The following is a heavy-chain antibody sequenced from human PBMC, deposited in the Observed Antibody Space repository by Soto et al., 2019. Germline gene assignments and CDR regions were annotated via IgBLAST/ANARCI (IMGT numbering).Heavy chain of an antibody. J-gene: IGHJ6*02. Sequence: QVQLVESGGGVVQPGRSLRLSCAASGFTFSNYGMHWVRQAPGKGLAWVAVISYDGSNKYYADSVKGRFTISRDNSKKTLYLQMNSLSAEDTSVYYCAKDRRPNYYYGMDVWGQGTTVTVSS. V-gene: IGHV3-30*18. CDR2: ISYDGSNK. CDR1: GFTFSNYG. D-gene: IGHD6-25*01. CDR3: AKDRRPNYYYGMDV.